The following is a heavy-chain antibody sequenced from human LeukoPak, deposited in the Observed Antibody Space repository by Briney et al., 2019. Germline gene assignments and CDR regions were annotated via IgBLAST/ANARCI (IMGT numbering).Heavy chain of an antibody. D-gene: IGHD6-19*01. CDR2: ISWNSGSI. CDR3: AKASPQYSSGWYGRVLYYFDY. J-gene: IGHJ4*02. CDR1: GFTFDDYA. V-gene: IGHV3-9*03. Sequence: GGSLRLSCAASGFTFDDYAMPWVRQAPGKGLEWVSGISWNSGSIGYADSVKGRFTISRDNAKNSLYLQMNSLRAEDMALYYCAKASPQYSSGWYGRVLYYFDYWGQGTLVTVSS.